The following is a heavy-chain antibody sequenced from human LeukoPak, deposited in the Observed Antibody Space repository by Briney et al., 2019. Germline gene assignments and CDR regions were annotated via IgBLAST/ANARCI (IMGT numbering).Heavy chain of an antibody. CDR3: AKGGIAVAGKGYYYGMDV. D-gene: IGHD6-19*01. Sequence: PGGSLRLSCAASGFTFDDYAMHWVRHAPGKGVEWVSGISWNSGSITYADSVKGRFTISRDNAKTSLYLQMNSLRAEDTALYYCAKGGIAVAGKGYYYGMDVWGQGTTVTVSS. V-gene: IGHV3-9*01. CDR1: GFTFDDYA. CDR2: ISWNSGSI. J-gene: IGHJ6*02.